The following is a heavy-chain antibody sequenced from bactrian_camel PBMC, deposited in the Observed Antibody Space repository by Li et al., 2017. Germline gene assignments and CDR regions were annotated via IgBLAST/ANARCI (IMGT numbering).Heavy chain of an antibody. CDR2: INPANAGRTT. Sequence: VQLVESGGGLVQPGASLTLACVASGFPFSDHAMHWVRQAPGKGLEWVSSINPANAGRTTMYRDSVKDRFSISRDDAKSTLYLQLNNLTIEDTAMYYCTRGSWRNGVRGQGTQVTVS. D-gene: IGHD5*01. CDR1: GFPFSDHA. CDR3: TRGSWRNGV. J-gene: IGHJ4*01. V-gene: IGHV3S42*01.